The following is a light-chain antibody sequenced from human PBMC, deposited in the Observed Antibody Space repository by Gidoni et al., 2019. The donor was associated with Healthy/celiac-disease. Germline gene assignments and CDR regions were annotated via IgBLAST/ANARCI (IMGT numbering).Light chain of an antibody. V-gene: IGKV1-8*01. CDR1: QGISSY. Sequence: AIRMTQSPSSFSASTGDRVTITCRASQGISSYLAWYQKKPGKAPKLLSYAASTLQSGVPSRFSGSGSGTDFTLTISCLQSEDFATYYCQQYYSYPITFGQGTRLEIK. CDR2: AAS. J-gene: IGKJ5*01. CDR3: QQYYSYPIT.